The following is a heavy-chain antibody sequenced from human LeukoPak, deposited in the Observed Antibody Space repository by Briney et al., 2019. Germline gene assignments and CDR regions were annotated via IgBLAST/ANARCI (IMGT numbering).Heavy chain of an antibody. V-gene: IGHV3-23*01. J-gene: IGHJ6*03. D-gene: IGHD6-6*01. CDR1: GFTFSSYA. CDR3: AKDLYSSSSHYYYYYMDV. Sequence: GGSLRLSCAASGFTFSSYAMSWVRQAPGKGLEWVSAISGSGGSTYYADSVKGRFTISRDNSKNTLYLQMNSLRAEDTAVYYCAKDLYSSSSHYYYYYMDVWGKGTTVTVSS. CDR2: ISGSGGST.